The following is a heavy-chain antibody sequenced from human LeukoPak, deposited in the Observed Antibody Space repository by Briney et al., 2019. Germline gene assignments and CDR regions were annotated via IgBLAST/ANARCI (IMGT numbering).Heavy chain of an antibody. CDR2: INPSGGST. CDR1: GYTFTSFD. D-gene: IGHD4-23*01. CDR3: ARILSGGNSGSYFDY. J-gene: IGHJ4*02. Sequence: ASVKVSCKASGYTFTSFDINWVRQATGQGLEWMGIINPSGGSTSYAQKFQGRVTMTRDTSTSTVYMELSSLRSEDTAVYYCARILSGGNSGSYFDYWGQGTLVTVSS. V-gene: IGHV1-46*01.